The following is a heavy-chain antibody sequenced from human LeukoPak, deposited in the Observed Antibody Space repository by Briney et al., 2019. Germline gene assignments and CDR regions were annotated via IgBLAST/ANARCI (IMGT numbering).Heavy chain of an antibody. CDR2: TRYGGSNQ. CDR1: GFTFSSYG. Sequence: GGSLRLSCVASGFTFSSYGMHWVRQAPGKGLEWVGFTRYGGSNQYYADSVKGRFTISRDNSKNTLYLQMNSLRGEDTAVYYCVKELLTTRFDAFHIWGQGTMVTVSS. CDR3: VKELLTTRFDAFHI. V-gene: IGHV3-30*02. D-gene: IGHD3-3*01. J-gene: IGHJ3*02.